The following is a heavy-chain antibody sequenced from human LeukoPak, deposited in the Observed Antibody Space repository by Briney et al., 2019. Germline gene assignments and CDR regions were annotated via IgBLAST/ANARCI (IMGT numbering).Heavy chain of an antibody. CDR1: GASVNIGNYY. V-gene: IGHV4-61*01. J-gene: IGHJ3*02. Sequence: SETLSLTCTVSGASVNIGNYYWTWIRQPPGKGLEWIGYISHIGSTNYNPFLKSRVTISVDTSKNQFSLRLSSLTAADTAVYYCARAYYDSSGYYLDAFDIWGQGTMVTVSS. D-gene: IGHD3-22*01. CDR3: ARAYYDSSGYYLDAFDI. CDR2: ISHIGST.